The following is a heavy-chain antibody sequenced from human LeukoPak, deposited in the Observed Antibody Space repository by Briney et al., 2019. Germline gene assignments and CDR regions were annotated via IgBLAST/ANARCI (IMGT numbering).Heavy chain of an antibody. V-gene: IGHV3-23*01. Sequence: GGSLGLSCAASGFTFSSYAMSWVRQAPGKGLEWVSAISGSGGGTYYADSVKGRFTISRDNSKNTLYLQMNSLRAEDTAVYYCAKGGWVGYCSSTSCYWGFDYWGQGTLVTVSS. CDR2: ISGSGGGT. CDR1: GFTFSSYA. D-gene: IGHD2-2*01. J-gene: IGHJ4*02. CDR3: AKGGWVGYCSSTSCYWGFDY.